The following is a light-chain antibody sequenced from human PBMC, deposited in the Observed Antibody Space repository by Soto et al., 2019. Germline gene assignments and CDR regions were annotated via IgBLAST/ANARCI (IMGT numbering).Light chain of an antibody. J-gene: IGKJ4*02. CDR1: QGFSNN. CDR2: GTS. Sequence: EIVMTQSPPTVSVSPGERATLSCRACQGFSNNVAWYQQKPGQVPKLLIYGTSTLLSGIPARFSGSGSGTEFTLTISSLQSEDVAVYYCQKYYNWPLTFGGGTKVDIK. V-gene: IGKV3-15*01. CDR3: QKYYNWPLT.